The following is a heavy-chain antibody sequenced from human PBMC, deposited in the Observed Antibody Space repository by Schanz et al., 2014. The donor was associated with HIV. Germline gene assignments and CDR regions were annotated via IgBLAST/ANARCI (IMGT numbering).Heavy chain of an antibody. CDR1: GFTFNNYA. J-gene: IGHJ4*02. V-gene: IGHV3-23*01. CDR2: INWNGDTT. D-gene: IGHD2-2*01. CDR3: ARSQKGTSCCSPLDF. Sequence: EVQLLEFGGGSVRPGESLRLSCLASGFTFNNYAMSWVRQAPGKGLEWVAVINWNGDTTYYADSVKGRFTVSRDNSKNRVFLQMNSLSTEDAAVYHCARSQKGTSCCSPLDFWGQGTPVTV.